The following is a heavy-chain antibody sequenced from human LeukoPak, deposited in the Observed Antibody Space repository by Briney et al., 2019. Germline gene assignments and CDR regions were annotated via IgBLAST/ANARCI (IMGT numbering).Heavy chain of an antibody. D-gene: IGHD3-22*01. Sequence: GASVKVSCKASGYIFTNYYIHWMRQAPGQGLEWMGWINPKNGDTHYAQKFQGWVTMTRDTSISTAYMELSRLRSDDTAVYYCARGKTDYYDSTGYRFDPWGQGTLVTVSS. CDR3: ARGKTDYYDSTGYRFDP. CDR1: GYIFTNYY. V-gene: IGHV1-2*04. J-gene: IGHJ5*02. CDR2: INPKNGDT.